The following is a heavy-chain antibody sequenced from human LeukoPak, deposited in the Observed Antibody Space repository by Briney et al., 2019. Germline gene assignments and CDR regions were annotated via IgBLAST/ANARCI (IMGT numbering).Heavy chain of an antibody. CDR3: ARGMATILAWFDP. D-gene: IGHD5-24*01. CDR2: IYTSGST. Sequence: PSETLSLTCTVSGGSISSGSYYWSWIQQPAGKGLEWIGRIYTSGSTNYNPSLKSRVTIAVDTSKNQFSLKLSSVTAADTAVYYCARGMATILAWFDPLGQGTLVTVSS. CDR1: GGSISSGSYY. V-gene: IGHV4-61*02. J-gene: IGHJ5*01.